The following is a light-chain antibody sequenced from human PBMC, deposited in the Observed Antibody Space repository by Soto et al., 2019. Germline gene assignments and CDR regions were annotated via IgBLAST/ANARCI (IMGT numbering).Light chain of an antibody. CDR1: QSVSRNY. Sequence: EIVLTQSPGTLSLSPGERATLSCRASQSVSRNYLVWYQQKPGQAPRLLIYGASGRSTGIPARFSGSGSGTDCTLTISRLEPEDFAVYYCQQYGSSPTTFGHGTKVEIK. CDR3: QQYGSSPTT. V-gene: IGKV3-20*01. J-gene: IGKJ1*01. CDR2: GAS.